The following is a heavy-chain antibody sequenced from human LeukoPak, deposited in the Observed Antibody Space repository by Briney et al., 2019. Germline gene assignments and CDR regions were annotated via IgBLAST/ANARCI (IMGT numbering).Heavy chain of an antibody. CDR2: IRGSGGTT. V-gene: IGHV3-23*01. CDR3: AKGDGYTTFNWFDP. Sequence: PGGSLRLSCAASGFTFSSYTMNWVRQAPGKGLEWVSAIRGSGGTTYYADSVKGRFTISRDNSKNTLYLQMNSLRADDTAYYYCAKGDGYTTFNWFDPWGQGTLVTVSS. CDR1: GFTFSSYT. J-gene: IGHJ5*02. D-gene: IGHD5-24*01.